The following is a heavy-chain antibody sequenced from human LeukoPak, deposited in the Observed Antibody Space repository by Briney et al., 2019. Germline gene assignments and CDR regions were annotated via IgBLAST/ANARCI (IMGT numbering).Heavy chain of an antibody. Sequence: GGSLRLSCTASGFSFSGHWMHWARQLPGKGLVWVSRISPTGSTTSYADSVKGRFTVSRGNAKNTLYLQVNNLRAEDTAVYYCARGPNSNWSGLVFWGQGTLLTVSS. D-gene: IGHD6-6*01. V-gene: IGHV3-74*01. CDR1: GFSFSGHW. CDR3: ARGPNSNWSGLVF. CDR2: ISPTGSTT. J-gene: IGHJ4*02.